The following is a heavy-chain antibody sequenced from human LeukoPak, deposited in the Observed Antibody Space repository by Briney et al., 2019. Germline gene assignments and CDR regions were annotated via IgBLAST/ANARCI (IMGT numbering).Heavy chain of an antibody. CDR1: GGAFSSYA. J-gene: IGHJ6*03. D-gene: IGHD6-13*01. V-gene: IGHV1-69*05. Sequence: SVKVSCKASGGAFSSYAISWVRQAPGQGLEWMGGIIPIFVTANYAQKFQGRVTITTVESTSTAYMELSSLRSEDTAVYYCARSLAAAGTKTYSYYYYVDVWGKGTTVTVSS. CDR2: IIPIFVTA. CDR3: ARSLAAAGTKTYSYYYYVDV.